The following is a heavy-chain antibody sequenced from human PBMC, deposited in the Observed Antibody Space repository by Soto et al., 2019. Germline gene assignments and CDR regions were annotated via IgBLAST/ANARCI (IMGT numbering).Heavy chain of an antibody. Sequence: PSETLSLTCTVSGDSISSYYWSWIRQPAGKGLEWIGRIYTSGSTNYNPSLKSRVTMSVDTSKNQFSLKLSSVTAADTAVYYCARGWISSTYYYGLDVWGQGTTVTVS. V-gene: IGHV4-4*07. CDR1: GDSISSYY. CDR2: IYTSGST. J-gene: IGHJ6*02. D-gene: IGHD6-13*01. CDR3: ARGWISSTYYYGLDV.